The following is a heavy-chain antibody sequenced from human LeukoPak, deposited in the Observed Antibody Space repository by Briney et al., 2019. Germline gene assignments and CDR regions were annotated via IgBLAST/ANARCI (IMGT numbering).Heavy chain of an antibody. Sequence: GGSLRLSCAASGFIFSDYYMSWIRQAPGKGLEWVSYTSSRGDIRYYADSVKGRFTISRDSAKNLLYLQMNSLRAEDTAVYYCARFGSGWGSFDFWGQGTLVTVSP. CDR1: GFIFSDYY. V-gene: IGHV3-11*04. CDR3: ARFGSGWGSFDF. D-gene: IGHD3-16*01. CDR2: TSSRGDIR. J-gene: IGHJ4*02.